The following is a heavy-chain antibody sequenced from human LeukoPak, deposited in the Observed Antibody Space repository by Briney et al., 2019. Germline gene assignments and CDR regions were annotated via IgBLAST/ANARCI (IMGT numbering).Heavy chain of an antibody. D-gene: IGHD3-10*01. V-gene: IGHV3-30-3*01. J-gene: IGHJ4*02. CDR2: ISPGGSDK. CDR1: GCSFSSYA. CDR3: ARDCCGEWYFFDS. Sequence: WGSLTLSCAASGCSFSSYAISWVRQAPGQGLEWVALISPGGSDKFYADSLKGPFPVYRDNSKNTLYLKMNRLRVEDTAVYYCARDCCGEWYFFDSWGQGPLITVSS.